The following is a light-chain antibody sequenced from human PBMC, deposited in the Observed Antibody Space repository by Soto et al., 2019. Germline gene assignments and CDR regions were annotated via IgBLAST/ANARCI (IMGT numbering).Light chain of an antibody. J-gene: IGKJ3*01. CDR1: QVINNY. Sequence: DLQMTQSPSSLSASVGDRVTISCRASQVINNYLAWYQQRPGKGPKLLIYGASTLQSGVPSRFSGSGSGTDFTLTIRSLQPEDVATYYCQMYNSAPPVTFGPGTTVHV. CDR3: QMYNSAPPVT. V-gene: IGKV1-27*01. CDR2: GAS.